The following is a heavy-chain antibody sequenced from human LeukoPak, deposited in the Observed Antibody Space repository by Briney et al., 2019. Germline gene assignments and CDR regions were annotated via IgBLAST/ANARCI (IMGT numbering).Heavy chain of an antibody. CDR1: GGSLSPYY. Sequence: SETLSLTCTVSGGSLSPYYWTWIRQPPRKGLEWIGYIYHTGTTRYNPSLNSRVTISVETSKNQLSLRLNSVTAADTAIYYCARLDSGDHGNIPHWGQGTLVTVSS. D-gene: IGHD1-26*01. CDR3: ARLDSGDHGNIPH. J-gene: IGHJ1*01. CDR2: IYHTGTT. V-gene: IGHV4-59*08.